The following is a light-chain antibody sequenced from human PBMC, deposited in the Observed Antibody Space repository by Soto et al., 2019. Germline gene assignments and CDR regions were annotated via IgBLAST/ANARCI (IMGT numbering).Light chain of an antibody. CDR2: DAS. CDR3: QQRSNWLT. V-gene: IGKV3-11*01. CDR1: QSVSSY. Sequence: EIVLTQYRGTLGLSQGERATLSCRASQSVSSYLAWYQQKPGQAPRLLIYDASNRATGIPARFSGSGSGTDFTLTISSLEPEDFAVYYCQQRSNWLTFGGGTKVDI. J-gene: IGKJ4*01.